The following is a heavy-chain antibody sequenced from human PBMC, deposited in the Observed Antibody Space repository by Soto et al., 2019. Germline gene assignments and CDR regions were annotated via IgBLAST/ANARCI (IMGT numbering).Heavy chain of an antibody. CDR2: INSDGSST. D-gene: IGHD3-22*01. J-gene: IGHJ4*02. CDR3: ARARLVVEGRFDY. CDR1: GFSFSSYW. Sequence: GGSLRLSCAASGFSFSSYWMHWVRQAPGKGLVWVSRINSDGSSTTYADSVKGRFTISRDNAKNTLYVQMNSLRAEDTAVYYCARARLVVEGRFDYWGQGTLVTVSS. V-gene: IGHV3-74*01.